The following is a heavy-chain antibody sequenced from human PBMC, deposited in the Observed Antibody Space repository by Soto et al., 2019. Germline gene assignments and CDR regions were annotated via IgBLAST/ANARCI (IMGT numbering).Heavy chain of an antibody. CDR2: INTNTGNP. D-gene: IGHD6-19*01. V-gene: IGHV7-4-1*01. Sequence: GASVKVSCKASGGTFSSYTISWVRQAPGQGLEWMGWINTNTGNPTYAQGFTGRFVFSLDTSVSTAYLQICSLKAEDTAVYYCARDQSRAVADYWGQGTLVTVSS. CDR3: ARDQSRAVADY. J-gene: IGHJ4*02. CDR1: GGTFSSYT.